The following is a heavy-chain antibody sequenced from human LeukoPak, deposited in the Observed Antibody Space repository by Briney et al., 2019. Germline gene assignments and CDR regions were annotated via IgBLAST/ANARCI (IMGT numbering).Heavy chain of an antibody. CDR2: INHSGST. CDR1: GGSFSGYY. D-gene: IGHD3-22*01. Sequence: SETLSLTCAVYGGSFSGYYWSWIRQPPGKGLEWIGEINHSGSTNYNPSLKSRVTISVDTSKNQFSLKLSSVTAADTAVYYCARHAYFYDSPFDYWGLGTLVTVSS. CDR3: ARHAYFYDSPFDY. J-gene: IGHJ4*02. V-gene: IGHV4-34*01.